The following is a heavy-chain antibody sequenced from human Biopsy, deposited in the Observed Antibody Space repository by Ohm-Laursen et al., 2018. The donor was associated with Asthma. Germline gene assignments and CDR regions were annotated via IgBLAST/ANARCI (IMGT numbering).Heavy chain of an antibody. CDR2: ISKDASTQ. J-gene: IGHJ4*02. D-gene: IGHD3-10*01. CDR1: GFSFSNFA. V-gene: IGHV3-30*07. Sequence: RSLRLSCTAFGFSFSNFAIHWVRQAPGKGLEWVGVISKDASTQDYADSVKGRFTMARDNSKNTLYLQMNSLRAEDTALYYCGRERSYMVDYWGQGTPVTVSS. CDR3: GRERSYMVDY.